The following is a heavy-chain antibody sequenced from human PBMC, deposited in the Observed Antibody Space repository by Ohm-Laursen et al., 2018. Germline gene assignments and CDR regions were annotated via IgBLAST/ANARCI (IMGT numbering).Heavy chain of an antibody. V-gene: IGHV3-66*01. J-gene: IGHJ4*02. D-gene: IGHD1-26*01. Sequence: SLRLSCAAPGFTVSSDHMSWVRQAPGKGLEWVSVIYSGGTTNYADSVKGRFTISRDNSKNTLYLQMSTLRTEDTAVYYCARVWELSHDYWGQGTLVTVSS. CDR3: ARVWELSHDY. CDR1: GFTVSSDH. CDR2: IYSGGTT.